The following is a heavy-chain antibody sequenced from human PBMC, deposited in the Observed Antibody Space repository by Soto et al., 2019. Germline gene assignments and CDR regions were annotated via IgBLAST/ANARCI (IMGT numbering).Heavy chain of an antibody. CDR2: INHSGST. CDR1: GGSFSGYY. CDR3: ARDSRSTFYYYYGMDF. D-gene: IGHD2-2*01. Sequence: SETLSLTCAVYGGSFSGYYWSWIRQPPGKGLEWVGEINHSGSTNYNPTLKTRGTISVDTSMNQFSLKLSSGTAADTAVYYSARDSRSTFYYYYGMDFWGQGTPVTVSS. V-gene: IGHV4-34*01. J-gene: IGHJ6*02.